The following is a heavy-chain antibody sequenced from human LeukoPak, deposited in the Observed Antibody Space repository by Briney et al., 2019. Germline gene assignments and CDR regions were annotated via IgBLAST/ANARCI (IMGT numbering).Heavy chain of an antibody. V-gene: IGHV3-7*03. CDR1: GFTFSHYW. D-gene: IGHD1-1*01. CDR3: ARGGGYGVKIDF. J-gene: IGHJ4*02. CDR2: IKQDGSEK. Sequence: PGGSLRLSCAASGFTFSHYWMSWVRQAPGKGLEWVANIKQDGSEKYYVDSMKGRFTISRDNAKNSLYLQMNSLRAEDTAVYYCARGGGYGVKIDFWGQGTLVAVSS.